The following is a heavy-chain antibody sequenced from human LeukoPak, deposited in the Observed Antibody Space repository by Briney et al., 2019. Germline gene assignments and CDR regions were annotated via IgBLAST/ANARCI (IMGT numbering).Heavy chain of an antibody. CDR2: INPSGGST. D-gene: IGHD2-2*01. V-gene: IGHV1-46*01. J-gene: IGHJ4*02. Sequence: ASVKVSCKASGYTFTSYYMHWVRQAPGQGLEWMGIINPSGGSTSYAQKFQGRVTITRDTSTSTVYMELSSLRSEDTAVYYCARDPKGIVVVPAAVQDDYWGQGTLVTVSS. CDR1: GYTFTSYY. CDR3: ARDPKGIVVVPAAVQDDY.